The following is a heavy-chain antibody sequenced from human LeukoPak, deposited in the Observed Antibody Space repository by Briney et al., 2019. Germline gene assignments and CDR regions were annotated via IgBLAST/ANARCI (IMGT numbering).Heavy chain of an antibody. V-gene: IGHV3-23*01. CDR3: ATASSPHKLLASHFGG. CDR2: ISGTGGGT. D-gene: IGHD3-3*01. CDR1: GFTFSNYA. J-gene: IGHJ4*02. Sequence: PGGSLRLSCAASGFTFSNYAMSWVRQAPGKGLEWVSTISGTGGGTYFADSVRGRFTISRDNSKNTLDLQMNSLRAKDTAVYHCATASSPHKLLASHFGGWGQGTLATVS.